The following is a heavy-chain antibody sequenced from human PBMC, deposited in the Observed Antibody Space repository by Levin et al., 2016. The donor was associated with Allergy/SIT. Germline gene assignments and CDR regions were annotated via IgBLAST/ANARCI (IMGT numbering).Heavy chain of an antibody. CDR3: SRDGTAVAGLNFDF. CDR2: IRSKAYGGKT. V-gene: IGHV3-49*03. D-gene: IGHD6-13*01. J-gene: IGHJ4*02. CDR1: GFIFGDYA. Sequence: GESLKISCTTSGFIFGDYAMSWFRQAPGKGLEWVSFIRSKAYGGKTEYAASVEGRFTISRDDSKSIAYLQMNDLRTEDTAVYYCSRDGTAVAGLNFDFWGQGTLVTVSS.